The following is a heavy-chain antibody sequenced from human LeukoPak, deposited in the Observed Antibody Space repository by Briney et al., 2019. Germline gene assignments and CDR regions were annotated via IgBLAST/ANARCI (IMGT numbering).Heavy chain of an antibody. CDR2: MSPKSGNT. CDR3: TRGPPNWGYDF. Sequence: ASVKVSCKASGYTFVSYDINWVRQATGQGPGWMGWMSPKSGNTGYAQKFQGRVTMTRDTSINTAYMELSGLISEDTAVYYCTRGPPNWGYDFWGQGTLVTVSS. CDR1: GYTFVSYD. J-gene: IGHJ4*02. D-gene: IGHD7-27*01. V-gene: IGHV1-8*01.